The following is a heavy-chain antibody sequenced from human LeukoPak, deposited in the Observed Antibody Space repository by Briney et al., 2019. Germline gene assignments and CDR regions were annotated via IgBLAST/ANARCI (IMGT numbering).Heavy chain of an antibody. Sequence: PGGSLRLSCAASGFTFSSYGMHWVRQAPGKGLEWVAVISYDGSNKYYADSVKGRFTISRDNSKNTLYLQMNSLRAEDTAVYYCARSLIKQLVPIYYYYMDVWGKGTTVTVSS. CDR3: ARSLIKQLVPIYYYYMDV. CDR2: ISYDGSNK. J-gene: IGHJ6*03. D-gene: IGHD6-13*01. V-gene: IGHV3-30*19. CDR1: GFTFSSYG.